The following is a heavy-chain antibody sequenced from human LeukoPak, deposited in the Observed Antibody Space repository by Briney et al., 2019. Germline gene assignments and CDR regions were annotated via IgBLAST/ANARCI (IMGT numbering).Heavy chain of an antibody. V-gene: IGHV3-48*03. Sequence: PGGSLRLSCAASGFTFSSYEMNWVRQAPGKGLELVSYIGSSGSTIYYADSVKGRFTISRDNAKNSLYLQMNSLRAEDTAVYYCARDFDGDYYFDYWGQGTLVTVSS. CDR2: IGSSGSTI. J-gene: IGHJ4*02. D-gene: IGHD4-17*01. CDR3: ARDFDGDYYFDY. CDR1: GFTFSSYE.